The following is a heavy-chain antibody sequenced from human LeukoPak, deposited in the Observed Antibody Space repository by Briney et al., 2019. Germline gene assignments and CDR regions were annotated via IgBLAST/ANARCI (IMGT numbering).Heavy chain of an antibody. D-gene: IGHD3-10*01. CDR3: ARIKVRGTKPNNYYYYGMDV. Sequence: ASVKVSCKASGYTFTSYDINWVRQATGQGLEWMGWMNPNSGNTGYAQKFQGRVTMTRNTYISTAYMELSSLRSEDTAVYYCARIKVRGTKPNNYYYYGMDVWGQGTTVTVSS. J-gene: IGHJ6*02. CDR2: MNPNSGNT. V-gene: IGHV1-8*01. CDR1: GYTFTSYD.